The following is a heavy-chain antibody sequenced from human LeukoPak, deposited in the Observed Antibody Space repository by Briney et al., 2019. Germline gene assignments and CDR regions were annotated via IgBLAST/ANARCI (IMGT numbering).Heavy chain of an antibody. CDR3: ARDAY. Sequence: KTSETLSLTCTVSGVSIGSHYWSWIRQSPGKGLEWIGCVYNSGTTVYNPSLTGRVTTSVDTSKNQYSLNLRSVTAADAAVYYCARDAYWGQGILVTVSS. CDR1: GVSIGSHY. V-gene: IGHV4-59*11. CDR2: VYNSGTT. J-gene: IGHJ4*02.